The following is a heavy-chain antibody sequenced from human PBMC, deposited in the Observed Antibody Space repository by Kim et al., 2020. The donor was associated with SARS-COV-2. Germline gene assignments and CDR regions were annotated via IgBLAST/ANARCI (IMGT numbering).Heavy chain of an antibody. V-gene: IGHV3-21*01. CDR1: GFTFSSYS. J-gene: IGHJ4*02. D-gene: IGHD6-19*01. Sequence: GGSLRRSCAASGFTFSSYSMNWVRQAPGKGLEWVSSISSSSSYIYYADSVKGRFTISRDNSKNSLYLQMNSLRAEDTAVYYCARSSISAGSYSSGWYFDYWGQGTLVTVSS. CDR3: ARSSISAGSYSSGWYFDY. CDR2: ISSSSSYI.